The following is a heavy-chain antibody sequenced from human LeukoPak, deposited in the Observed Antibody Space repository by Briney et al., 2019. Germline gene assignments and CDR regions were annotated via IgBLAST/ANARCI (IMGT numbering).Heavy chain of an antibody. CDR1: GSTLSNFNIYA. V-gene: IGHV3-23*01. J-gene: IGHJ3*02. Sequence: PGGSLRLSCTASGSTLSNFNIYAMSWLRQAPGKGLDWVSIISSGGDSIYYADSVKGRFTTSRDNSKKTLYLQMNSLRAEDTALYYCANDLVGTGAFDIWGRGTMVTVSS. D-gene: IGHD2-21*02. CDR2: ISSGGDSI. CDR3: ANDLVGTGAFDI.